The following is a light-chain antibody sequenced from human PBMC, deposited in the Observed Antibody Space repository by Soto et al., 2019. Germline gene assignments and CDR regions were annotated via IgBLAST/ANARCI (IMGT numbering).Light chain of an antibody. CDR3: QQYKNYSPSS. J-gene: IGKJ2*01. Sequence: DIEMTQSPSTLSASVGDRVTVTCRASQSIGNLLAWYQQKPGKAPNLLISDASNLESGVPSRFSGSGSEAEFTLTITSLQPEEFATYYCQQYKNYSPSSFGQGTKLDI. CDR2: DAS. V-gene: IGKV1-5*01. CDR1: QSIGNL.